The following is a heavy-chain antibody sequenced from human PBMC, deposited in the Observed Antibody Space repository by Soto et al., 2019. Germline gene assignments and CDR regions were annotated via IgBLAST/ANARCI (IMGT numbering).Heavy chain of an antibody. CDR3: ARARIGRGKPLYKNYHYYYGLDV. D-gene: IGHD3-16*02. Sequence: SETLSLTCTVSGGSISSGDNYWSWVRQPPGKGLEWIAYIYYSGSTYYTPSLKSRVTISLDTSKNQFSLKLSSVTAADTAVYYCARARIGRGKPLYKNYHYYYGLDVWGQGTTVTVSS. CDR2: IYYSGST. CDR1: GGSISSGDNY. V-gene: IGHV4-30-4*01. J-gene: IGHJ6*02.